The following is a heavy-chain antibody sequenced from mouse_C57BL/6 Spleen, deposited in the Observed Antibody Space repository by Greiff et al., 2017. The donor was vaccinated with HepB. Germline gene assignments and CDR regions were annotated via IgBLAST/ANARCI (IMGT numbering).Heavy chain of an antibody. D-gene: IGHD1-1*01. CDR1: GYTFTEYT. J-gene: IGHJ2*01. Sequence: VQLQQSGAELLKPGASVKLSCKASGYTFTEYTIHWVKQRSGQGLEWIGWFYPGSGSIKYNEKFKDKATLTADKSSSTVYMSLTRLSSADSAVYFCARLEWGLGTVVATGRYFASWGPVPTLTVSS. V-gene: IGHV1-62-2*01. CDR3: ARLEWGLGTVVATGRYFAS. CDR2: FYPGSGSI.